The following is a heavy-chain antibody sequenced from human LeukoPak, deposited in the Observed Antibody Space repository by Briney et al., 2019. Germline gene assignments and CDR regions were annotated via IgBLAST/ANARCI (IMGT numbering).Heavy chain of an antibody. CDR3: ERYCVSSSCDSSYYGMDV. CDR2: ISYDGSNK. Sequence: GGSLRLSCAASGFTFSSYAMHWVRQAPGKGLEWVAVISYDGSNKYYADSVKGRFTISRDNSRNTLFLQMNSLRAEDAAVYYCERYCVSSSCDSSYYGMDVWGQGTTVTVSS. J-gene: IGHJ6*02. V-gene: IGHV3-30-3*01. D-gene: IGHD2-2*02. CDR1: GFTFSSYA.